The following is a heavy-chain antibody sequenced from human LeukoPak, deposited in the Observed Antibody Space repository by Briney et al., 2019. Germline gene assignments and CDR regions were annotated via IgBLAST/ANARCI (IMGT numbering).Heavy chain of an antibody. CDR1: GGSISSGGYS. CDR3: ARRGSSSWYFDY. V-gene: IGHV4-30-2*01. J-gene: IGHJ4*02. Sequence: SETLSLTCAVSGGSISSGGYSWSWIRQPPGKGLEWIGYIYHSRSTYYNPSLKSRVTISVDRSKNQFSLKLSSVTAADTAVYYCARRGSSSWYFDYWGQGTLVTVSS. CDR2: IYHSRST. D-gene: IGHD6-13*01.